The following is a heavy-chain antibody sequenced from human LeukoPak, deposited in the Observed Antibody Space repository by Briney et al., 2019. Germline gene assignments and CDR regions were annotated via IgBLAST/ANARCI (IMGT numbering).Heavy chain of an antibody. CDR3: ARGDGDIVVVPAAVTRFDY. J-gene: IGHJ4*02. V-gene: IGHV4-34*01. D-gene: IGHD2-2*01. CDR2: INHSGST. CDR1: GGSFSGYY. Sequence: SETLSLTCAVYGGSFSGYYWSWIRQPPGKGLEWIGEINHSGSTNYNPSLKSRVTISVDTSKNQFPLKLSSVTAADTAVYYCARGDGDIVVVPAAVTRFDYWGQGTLVTVSS.